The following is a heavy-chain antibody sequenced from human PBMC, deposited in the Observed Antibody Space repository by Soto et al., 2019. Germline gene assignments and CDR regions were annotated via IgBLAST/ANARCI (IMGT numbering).Heavy chain of an antibody. CDR2: INSDGSST. CDR3: ASGSSGWYEAVDY. V-gene: IGHV3-74*01. CDR1: GFPFSAIA. Sequence: PGGPLSLPCKAPGFPFSAIAFHWAPQPPGKGLVWVSRINSDGSSTSYADSVKGRFTISRDNAKNTLYLQMNGLRAEDTAVYYCASGSSGWYEAVDYWGQGTLVTVSS. D-gene: IGHD6-19*01. J-gene: IGHJ4*02.